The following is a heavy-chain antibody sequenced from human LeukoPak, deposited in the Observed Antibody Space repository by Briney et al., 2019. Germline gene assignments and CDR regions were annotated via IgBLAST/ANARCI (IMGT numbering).Heavy chain of an antibody. V-gene: IGHV1-46*01. J-gene: IGHJ6*04. CDR3: ARERVYAGNMDV. Sequence: ASVKVSCKASGYTFTSYYMHGLRQAPGQGLEWMGIINPSGGSTSYAQKFQGRVTITADKSTSTAYMELSSLRSEDTAVYYCARERVYAGNMDVWGKGTTVTVSS. CDR2: INPSGGST. D-gene: IGHD6-13*01. CDR1: GYTFTSYY.